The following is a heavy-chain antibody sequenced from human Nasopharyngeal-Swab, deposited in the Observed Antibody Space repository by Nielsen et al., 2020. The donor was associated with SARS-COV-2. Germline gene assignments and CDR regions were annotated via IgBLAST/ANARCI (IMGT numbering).Heavy chain of an antibody. CDR2: INDYEDRL. D-gene: IGHD1-20*01. J-gene: IGHJ3*02. CDR3: ASLTGTTFLDAFDI. CDR1: GFTFSLYA. V-gene: IGHV3-64*04. Sequence: GESLKISCSASGFTFSLYAMHWVRQAPGKGLEYVSTINDYEDRLYYADSVKGRFTISRDNSKNTLYLQMNSLRAEDTAVYYCASLTGTTFLDAFDIWGQGTMVTVSS.